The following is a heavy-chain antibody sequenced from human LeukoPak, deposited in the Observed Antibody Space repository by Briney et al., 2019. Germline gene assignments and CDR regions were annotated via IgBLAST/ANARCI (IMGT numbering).Heavy chain of an antibody. CDR2: ISGSSSFI. CDR1: GFTFNTYS. CDR3: ARNPGVRHYYYGMDV. J-gene: IGHJ6*02. V-gene: IGHV3-21*01. D-gene: IGHD3-10*01. Sequence: GGSLRLSCAASGFTFNTYSMNWVRQAPGKGLEWVSSISGSSSFIYYADSVKGRFTFSRDNAKNSLYLRMNSLRVEDTAVYYCARNPGVRHYYYGMDVWGQGTTVTVSS.